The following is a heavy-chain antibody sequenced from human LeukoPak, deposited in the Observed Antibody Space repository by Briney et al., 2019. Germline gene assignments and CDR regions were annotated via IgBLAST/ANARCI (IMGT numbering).Heavy chain of an antibody. CDR3: AKDGDTVSGTYYFDMDV. J-gene: IGHJ6*03. Sequence: GGSLRLSCAASGFTFSSYSMNWVRQAPGKGLEWVSSISSSSSYIYYADSVKGRFTISRDNSRNTLYLQMNSLRAEDTALYYCAKDGDTVSGTYYFDMDVWGKGTTVTISS. CDR1: GFTFSSYS. CDR2: ISSSSSYI. V-gene: IGHV3-21*01. D-gene: IGHD1-26*01.